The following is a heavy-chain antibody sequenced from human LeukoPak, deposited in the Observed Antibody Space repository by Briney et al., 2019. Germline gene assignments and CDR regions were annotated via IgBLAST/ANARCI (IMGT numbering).Heavy chain of an antibody. V-gene: IGHV3-11*04. CDR1: GFTFSDYY. CDR2: ITARGSPI. D-gene: IGHD3-22*01. CDR3: ARAKYDSSGYYYSGFDI. Sequence: MSGGSLRLSCAASGFTFSDYYMGWIRQAPGKGLEWVSYITARGSPIYYADSLKGRFTMSRDNAKKSLYLQMNSLRAEDTAVYYCARAKYDSSGYYYSGFDIWGQGTMVTVSS. J-gene: IGHJ3*02.